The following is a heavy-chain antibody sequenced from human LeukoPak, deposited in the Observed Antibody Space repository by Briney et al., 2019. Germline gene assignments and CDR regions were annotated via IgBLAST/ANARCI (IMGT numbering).Heavy chain of an antibody. CDR1: GGSFSNYA. Sequence: SVKVSCKTSGGSFSNYAISWVRQAPGQGLEWMGGIMPIFGTANSAQKFQGRVTITADESTNTAYMELSSLKSEDTAVYFCARETPYSNYGNWLDPWGQGTLVTVSS. D-gene: IGHD4-11*01. CDR2: IMPIFGTA. CDR3: ARETPYSNYGNWLDP. V-gene: IGHV1-69*13. J-gene: IGHJ5*02.